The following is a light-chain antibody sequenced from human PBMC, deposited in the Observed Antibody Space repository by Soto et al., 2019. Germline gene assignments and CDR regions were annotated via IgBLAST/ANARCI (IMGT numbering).Light chain of an antibody. CDR2: RNN. CDR3: AAWDDSLSGGV. Sequence: QLVLSQPPSASGTPGQRVTISCSGSSSNIGSNYVYWYQHLPGTAPKLLIYRNNQRPSGVPDRISASKSGTSASLAISGLQSEDEADYYCAAWDDSLSGGVFGTGTKLTVL. CDR1: SSNIGSNY. J-gene: IGLJ1*01. V-gene: IGLV1-47*01.